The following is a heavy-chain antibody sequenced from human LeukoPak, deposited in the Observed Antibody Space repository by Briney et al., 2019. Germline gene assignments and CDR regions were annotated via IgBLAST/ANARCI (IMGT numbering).Heavy chain of an antibody. Sequence: TSETLSLTCTVSGGSISSGGYYWSWIRQPPGKGLEWIGEINHSGSTNYNPSLKSRVTISVDTSKNQFSLKLSSVTAADTAVYYCARPGGSGPFDYWGQGTLVTVSS. CDR2: INHSGST. CDR1: GGSISSGGYY. D-gene: IGHD1-26*01. J-gene: IGHJ4*02. CDR3: ARPGGSGPFDY. V-gene: IGHV4-39*07.